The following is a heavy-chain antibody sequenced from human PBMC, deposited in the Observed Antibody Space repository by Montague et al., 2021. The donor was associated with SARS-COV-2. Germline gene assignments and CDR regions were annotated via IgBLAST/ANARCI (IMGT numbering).Heavy chain of an antibody. D-gene: IGHD5-24*01. J-gene: IGHJ6*02. CDR3: ARVSVEMATMGVYYYYGMDV. CDR1: GGSIGSGGYY. CDR2: IYYSGST. V-gene: IGHV4-31*03. Sequence: TLSLTCTVSGGSIGSGGYYWSWIRQHPGKGLEWIGYIYYSGSTYYNPSLKSRVTISVGTSKNQFSLKLSSVTAADTAVYYCARVSVEMATMGVYYYYGMDVWGQGTTVTVSS.